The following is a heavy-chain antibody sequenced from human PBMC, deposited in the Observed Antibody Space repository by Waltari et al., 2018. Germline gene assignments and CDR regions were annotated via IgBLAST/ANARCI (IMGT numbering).Heavy chain of an antibody. Sequence: EVQLEQSGAEVKKPGESLKISCKGSGYNFNSHHIAWVRQTPGKCLEWMGIIYPGNSDIRYSPSFQGQVTFSADKSISAAYLQWSSLKASDTAIYYCARQNSYGYPYYGMDVWGPGTTVTVSS. CDR1: GYNFNSHH. CDR2: IYPGNSDI. CDR3: ARQNSYGYPYYGMDV. D-gene: IGHD5-18*01. V-gene: IGHV5-51*03. J-gene: IGHJ6*02.